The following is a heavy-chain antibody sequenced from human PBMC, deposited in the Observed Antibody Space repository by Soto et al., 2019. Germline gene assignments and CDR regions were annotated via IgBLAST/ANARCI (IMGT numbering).Heavy chain of an antibody. J-gene: IGHJ4*02. D-gene: IGHD2-15*01. CDR1: GYTFTSYG. Sequence: QVQLVQSGAEVKKPGASVKVSCKASGYTFTSYGISWVRQAPVQALEWMGWISAYNGNTNYAQKLQGRVTMTTDTSTSTAYMEMRSLRSDDTAVYSCARIGSWQSEVVGWVDYWGQGTLVTVSS. CDR3: ARIGSWQSEVVGWVDY. CDR2: ISAYNGNT. V-gene: IGHV1-18*01.